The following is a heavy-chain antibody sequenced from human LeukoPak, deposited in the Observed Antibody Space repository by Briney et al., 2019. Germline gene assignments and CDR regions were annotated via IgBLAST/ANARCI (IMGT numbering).Heavy chain of an antibody. Sequence: GESLKISCKASGYTFTNYWIGWVRQMPGKGLEWMGIIYPGDSDTRYSPSFRGQVIISADKSIRTAYRQWTSLKASDTAMYYCARHTGEGSHFQHWGQGSLVTVSS. CDR1: GYTFTNYW. D-gene: IGHD3-16*01. V-gene: IGHV5-51*01. CDR3: ARHTGEGSHFQH. CDR2: IYPGDSDT. J-gene: IGHJ1*01.